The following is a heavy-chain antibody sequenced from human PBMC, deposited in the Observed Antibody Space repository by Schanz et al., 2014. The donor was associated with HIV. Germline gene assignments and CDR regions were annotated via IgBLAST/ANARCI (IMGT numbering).Heavy chain of an antibody. D-gene: IGHD6-13*01. CDR2: IIPILGTA. Sequence: QVQLVQSGAEVKKPGSSVKVSCKASGGAFSSYAISWVRQAPGQGLEWMGGIIPILGTANYAQKFLGRVTISADESTSTGYMDLSNLRSDDTAVYYCARGRSSAWYDYWGPGTLVTVSS. J-gene: IGHJ4*02. CDR1: GGAFSSYA. V-gene: IGHV1-69*01. CDR3: ARGRSSAWYDY.